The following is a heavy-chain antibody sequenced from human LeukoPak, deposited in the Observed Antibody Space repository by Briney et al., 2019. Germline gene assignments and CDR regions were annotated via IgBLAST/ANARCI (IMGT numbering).Heavy chain of an antibody. V-gene: IGHV3-21*04. CDR3: AKGGNPRDAFDI. D-gene: IGHD1-1*01. J-gene: IGHJ3*02. CDR2: IGTSTSYI. CDR1: GFTFSSYS. Sequence: GGSLRLSCAASGFTFSSYSMNWVRQTPGKGLEWVSSIGTSTSYIYYADSVKGRFTISRDNSKNTLYLQMNILRAEDTAVYYCAKGGNPRDAFDIWGQGTMVTVSS.